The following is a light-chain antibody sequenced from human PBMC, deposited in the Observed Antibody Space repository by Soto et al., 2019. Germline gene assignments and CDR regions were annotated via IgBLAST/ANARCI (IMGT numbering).Light chain of an antibody. CDR1: QSVSTN. V-gene: IGKV3-15*01. CDR3: QQYHNWPPYT. Sequence: EIVMTQSPATLSVSPGERATLSCRASQSVSTNLAWYHQKPGQAPRLLMYCASTRATGILARFSGSGSGTEVPLTISSLQSEDFAVYYCQQYHNWPPYTFGQGTKLEIK. CDR2: CAS. J-gene: IGKJ2*01.